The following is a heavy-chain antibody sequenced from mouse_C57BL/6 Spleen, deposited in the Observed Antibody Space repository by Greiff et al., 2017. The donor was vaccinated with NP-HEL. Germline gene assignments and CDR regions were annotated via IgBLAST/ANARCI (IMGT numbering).Heavy chain of an antibody. CDR3: TSASIYYYGSSYD. Sequence: EVQLQQSGPVLVKPGASVKMSCKASGYTFTDYYMNWVKQSHGKSLEWIGVINPYNGGTSYNQKFKGKATLTVDKSSSTAYMELNSLTSEDSAVYYCTSASIYYYGSSYDWGQGTTLTVSS. J-gene: IGHJ2*01. CDR1: GYTFTDYY. V-gene: IGHV1-19*01. CDR2: INPYNGGT. D-gene: IGHD1-1*01.